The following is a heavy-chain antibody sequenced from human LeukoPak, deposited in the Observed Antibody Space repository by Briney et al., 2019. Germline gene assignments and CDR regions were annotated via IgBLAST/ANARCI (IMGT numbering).Heavy chain of an antibody. CDR1: GGSISSGDYY. V-gene: IGHV4-30-4*01. Sequence: SQTLSLTCTVSGGSISSGDYYWSWIRQPPGKGLEWIGYIYYSGTTYYNPSLKSRVTISVDRSKNQFSLKLTSVTAADTAVYYCARDGATGGWFDPWGQGTLVTVSS. CDR2: IYYSGTT. CDR3: ARDGATGGWFDP. J-gene: IGHJ5*02. D-gene: IGHD1-26*01.